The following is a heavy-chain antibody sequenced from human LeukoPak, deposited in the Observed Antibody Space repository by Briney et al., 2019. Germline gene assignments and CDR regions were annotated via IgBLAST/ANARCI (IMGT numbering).Heavy chain of an antibody. CDR3: ARDKGDYRFDP. CDR1: GFTFSSYD. Sequence: GGSLRLSCAASGFTFSSYDMHWVRQATGKGLEWVSAIGTAGDTYYPGSVKGRFTISRENAKNSLYLQMNSLRAGDTAVYYCARDKGDYRFDPWGQGTLVTVSS. D-gene: IGHD4-17*01. CDR2: IGTAGDT. V-gene: IGHV3-13*01. J-gene: IGHJ5*02.